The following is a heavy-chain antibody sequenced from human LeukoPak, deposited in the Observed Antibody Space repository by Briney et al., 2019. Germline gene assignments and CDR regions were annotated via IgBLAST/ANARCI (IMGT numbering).Heavy chain of an antibody. CDR1: GFTFSSYS. CDR2: ISSSSSYI. V-gene: IGHV3-21*04. J-gene: IGHJ4*02. D-gene: IGHD3-10*01. CDR3: ARVSGFGDPFDS. Sequence: GGSLRLSCAASGFTFSSYSMNWVRQAPRKGLEWVSSISSSSSYIYYADSVKGRFTISRDNAKNSLYLRMNSLRAEDTAVYYCARVSGFGDPFDSWGQGTLVTVSS.